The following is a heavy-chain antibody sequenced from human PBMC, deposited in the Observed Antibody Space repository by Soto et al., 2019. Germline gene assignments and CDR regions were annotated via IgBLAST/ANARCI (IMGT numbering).Heavy chain of an antibody. CDR3: AKAGEVSGMAVLDYLDS. V-gene: IGHV3-30*18. CDR2: TSNDGKKF. CDR1: GFSLSNYA. J-gene: IGHJ4*02. D-gene: IGHD6-19*01. Sequence: GGSLRLSCEVSGFSLSNYAIHWVRQAPGKGLEWVAVTSNDGKKFSYADSVRGRFTVSRDNPKNTVSLEMNSLRSDDTGIYFCAKAGEVSGMAVLDYLDSWGQGAPVTVSS.